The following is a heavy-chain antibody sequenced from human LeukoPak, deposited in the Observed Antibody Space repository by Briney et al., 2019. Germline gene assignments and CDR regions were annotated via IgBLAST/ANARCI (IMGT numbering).Heavy chain of an antibody. D-gene: IGHD4-17*01. CDR1: GYTFTSYD. J-gene: IGHJ4*02. CDR3: ARGQFYGDYVNY. Sequence: ASVKVPCKASGYTFTSYDINWVRQATGQGLEWMGWMNPNSGNTGYAQKFQGRVTMTRNTSISTAYMELSSLRSEDTAVYYCARGQFYGDYVNYWGQGTLVTVSS. V-gene: IGHV1-8*01. CDR2: MNPNSGNT.